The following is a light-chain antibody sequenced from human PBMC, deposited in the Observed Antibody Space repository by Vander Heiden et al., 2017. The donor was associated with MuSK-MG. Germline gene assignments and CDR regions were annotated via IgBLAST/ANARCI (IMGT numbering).Light chain of an antibody. CDR2: AAS. J-gene: IGKJ1*01. Sequence: DVQMTQSPSSLSASIGDRVTITCRASQNIGNYLNWYQQKPGKAPKLLIYAASTLQSGVPPRFSGSGSGTHFSLTISSLRPEDLATYYCQQSHTTPPWTFGQGTKVQIK. CDR3: QQSHTTPPWT. CDR1: QNIGNY. V-gene: IGKV1-39*01.